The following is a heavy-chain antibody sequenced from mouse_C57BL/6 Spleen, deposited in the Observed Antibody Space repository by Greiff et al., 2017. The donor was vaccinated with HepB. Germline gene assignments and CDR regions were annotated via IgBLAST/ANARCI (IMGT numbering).Heavy chain of an antibody. D-gene: IGHD2-1*01. CDR1: GFNIKDDY. V-gene: IGHV14-4*01. CDR2: IDPENGDT. J-gene: IGHJ2*01. CDR3: TTWGNYDY. Sequence: VQLKQSGAELVRPGASVKLSCTASGFNIKDDYMHWVKQRPEQGLEWIGWIDPENGDTEYASKFQGKATITADTSSNTAYLQLSSLTSEDTAVYYCTTWGNYDYSGQGTTLTVSS.